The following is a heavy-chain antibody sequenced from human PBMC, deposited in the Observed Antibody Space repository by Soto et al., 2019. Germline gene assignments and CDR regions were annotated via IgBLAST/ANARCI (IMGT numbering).Heavy chain of an antibody. J-gene: IGHJ3*02. Sequence: SVKVSCKASGGTFSSYAISWVRQAPGQGLEWMGGIIPIFGTANYAQKFQGRVTITADESTSTAYMELSSLRSEDTAVYYCARDNWNDVSDAFDIWGQGTMVTVSS. V-gene: IGHV1-69*13. D-gene: IGHD1-20*01. CDR1: GGTFSSYA. CDR3: ARDNWNDVSDAFDI. CDR2: IIPIFGTA.